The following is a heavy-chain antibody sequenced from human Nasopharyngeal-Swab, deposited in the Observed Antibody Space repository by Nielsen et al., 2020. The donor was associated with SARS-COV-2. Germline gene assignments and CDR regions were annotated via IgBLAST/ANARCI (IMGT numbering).Heavy chain of an antibody. CDR3: AKDPHYDFWSGYYFDY. Sequence: WIRQPPGKGLEWVAVIWYDGSNKYYADSVKGRFTISRDNSKNTLYLQMNSLRAEDTDVYYCAKDPHYDFWSGYYFDYWGQGTLVTVSS. V-gene: IGHV3-33*06. D-gene: IGHD3-3*01. CDR2: IWYDGSNK. J-gene: IGHJ4*02.